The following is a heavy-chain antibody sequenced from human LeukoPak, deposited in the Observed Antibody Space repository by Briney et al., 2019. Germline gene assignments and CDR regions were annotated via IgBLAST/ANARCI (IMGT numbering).Heavy chain of an antibody. V-gene: IGHV3-48*03. CDR1: GFTFSGSE. CDR2: ISSSGGSI. J-gene: IGHJ4*02. Sequence: GGSLGLSCAASGFTFSGSEMNWVRQAPGKGLEWVSGISSSGGSIYYADSVQGRFTISRDNAKKSLHLQMNSLRAEDTAVYYCAAAGFDYWGQGTLVTVSS. CDR3: AAAGFDY.